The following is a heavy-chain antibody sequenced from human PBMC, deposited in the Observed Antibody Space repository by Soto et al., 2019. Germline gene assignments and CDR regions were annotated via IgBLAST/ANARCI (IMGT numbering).Heavy chain of an antibody. CDR3: ARLTYYYDSSGYPAHDAFDI. CDR1: GGSISTSNW. Sequence: SETLSLTCAVSGGSISTSNWWSWIRQPPGKGLEWIGYIYYSGSTNYNPSLKSRVTISVDTSKNQFSLKLSSVTAADTAVYYCARLTYYYDSSGYPAHDAFDIWGQGTMVTVSS. D-gene: IGHD3-22*01. J-gene: IGHJ3*02. V-gene: IGHV4-59*01. CDR2: IYYSGST.